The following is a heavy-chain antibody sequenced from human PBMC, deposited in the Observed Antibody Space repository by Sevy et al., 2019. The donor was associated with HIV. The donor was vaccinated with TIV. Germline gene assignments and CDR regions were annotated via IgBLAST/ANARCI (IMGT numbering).Heavy chain of an antibody. CDR1: GFTFSSYS. D-gene: IGHD3-22*01. CDR3: ARVVRTYYYDSSVPRAFDI. J-gene: IGHJ3*02. CDR2: ISSSSSYI. Sequence: GGSLRLSCAASGFTFSSYSMNWVRQAPGKGLEWVSSISSSSSYIYYADSVKGRFTISRDNAKNSLYLQMNSLRAEDTAVYYSARVVRTYYYDSSVPRAFDIWGQGTMVTVSS. V-gene: IGHV3-21*01.